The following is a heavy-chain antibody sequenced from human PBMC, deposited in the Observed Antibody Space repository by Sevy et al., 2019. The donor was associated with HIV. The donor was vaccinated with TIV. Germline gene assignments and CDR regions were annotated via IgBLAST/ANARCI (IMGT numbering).Heavy chain of an antibody. V-gene: IGHV3-74*01. CDR3: ARDQEEESIDY. Sequence: GGSLRLSCAASGFTFSSYWMHWVRQAPGKGLVWVSRINNDGSSTSYADSVKGRFTISRDNAKNTLYLQMNSLRAEDTAVYYCARDQEEESIDYWGQGTLVTVSS. CDR1: GFTFSSYW. J-gene: IGHJ4*02. CDR2: INNDGSST.